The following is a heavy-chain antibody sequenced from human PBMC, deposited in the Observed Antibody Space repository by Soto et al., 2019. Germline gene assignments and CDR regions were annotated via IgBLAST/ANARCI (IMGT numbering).Heavy chain of an antibody. CDR2: IYYSGST. CDR1: GGSISSSSYY. J-gene: IGHJ6*02. Sequence: PSETVSLTCTVSGGSISSSSYYWGWIRQPPGKGLEWIGSIYYSGSTYYNPSLKSRVTISVDTSKNQFSLKLSSVTAADTAVYYCAGLPSGYYYYDGMDVWGQGTTVTVSS. CDR3: AGLPSGYYYYDGMDV. D-gene: IGHD2-2*01. V-gene: IGHV4-39*01.